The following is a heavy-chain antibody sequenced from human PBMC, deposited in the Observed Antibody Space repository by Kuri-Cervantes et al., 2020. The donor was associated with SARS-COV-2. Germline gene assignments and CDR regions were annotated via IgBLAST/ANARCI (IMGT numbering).Heavy chain of an antibody. CDR3: ARVRGGSYSIYYFDY. CDR1: GGSISSYY. V-gene: IGHV4-59*08. Sequence: GSLRLSCTVSGGSISSYYWTWIRQPPGKGLEWIGYIYYSGGTNYNPSLKSRVTISVDTSKNPFSLKLSSVTAADTAVYYCARVRGGSYSIYYFDYWGQGTLVTVSS. CDR2: IYYSGGT. D-gene: IGHD1-26*01. J-gene: IGHJ4*02.